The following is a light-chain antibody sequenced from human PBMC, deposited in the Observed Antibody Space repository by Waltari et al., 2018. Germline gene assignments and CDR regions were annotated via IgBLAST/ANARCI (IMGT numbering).Light chain of an antibody. J-gene: IGKJ1*01. V-gene: IGKV1-5*03. CDR3: QQYSSYRA. CDR2: KAS. Sequence: DIQMTQSPSTLSASVGDRVTITCRASQSISSWLAWYQQKPGKAPNLLIYKASTLESGVPSRFSASGSGTEFTLTISSLQPEDFATYHCQQYSSYRAFSQGTTVEIK. CDR1: QSISSW.